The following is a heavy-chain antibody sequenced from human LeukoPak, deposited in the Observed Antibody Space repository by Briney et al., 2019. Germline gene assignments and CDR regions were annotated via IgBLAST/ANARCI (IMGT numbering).Heavy chain of an antibody. V-gene: IGHV4-59*01. CDR1: GGSISSYY. J-gene: IGHJ4*02. CDR3: ASSEYSSSSPDY. CDR2: IYYSGSS. Sequence: PSETLSLTCTVSGGSISSYYGSWIRQPPGKGLEWMGYIYYSGSSNYNPSLKSRVTISVDTSKNQFSLKLSSVTAADTAVYYCASSEYSSSSPDYWGQGTLVTVSS. D-gene: IGHD6-6*01.